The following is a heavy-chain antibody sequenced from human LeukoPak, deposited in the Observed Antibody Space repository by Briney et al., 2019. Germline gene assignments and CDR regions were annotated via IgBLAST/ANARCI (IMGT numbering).Heavy chain of an antibody. Sequence: ASVKVSCKASGYTFTGYYMHWVRQAPGQGLEWMGWINPNSGGTNYAQKFQGRVTMTRDTSISTAYMELSRLRSDDTAVYYCAREEITMVRGVIISYNWFDPWGQGTLVTVSS. CDR1: GYTFTGYY. J-gene: IGHJ5*02. CDR2: INPNSGGT. D-gene: IGHD3-10*01. CDR3: AREEITMVRGVIISYNWFDP. V-gene: IGHV1-2*02.